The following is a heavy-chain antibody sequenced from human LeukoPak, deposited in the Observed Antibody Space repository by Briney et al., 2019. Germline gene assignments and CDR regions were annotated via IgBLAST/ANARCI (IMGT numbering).Heavy chain of an antibody. CDR1: GFTFSKYW. V-gene: IGHV3-74*01. CDR2: INTDGTVT. CDR3: ATKQWLAPPPDS. D-gene: IGHD6-19*01. Sequence: AGSLRLSCAASGFTFSKYWMLWVRQAPGKGLESVSRINTDGTVTTYADSVKGRFTVSRDNADNTMFLQMNSVRDEDTAVYYCATKQWLAPPPDSWGQGTPVTVSS. J-gene: IGHJ4*02.